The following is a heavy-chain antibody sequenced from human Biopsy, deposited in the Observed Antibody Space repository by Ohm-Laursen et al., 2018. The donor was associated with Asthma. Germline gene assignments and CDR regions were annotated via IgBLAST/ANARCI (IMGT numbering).Heavy chain of an antibody. J-gene: IGHJ6*02. V-gene: IGHV4-39*01. CDR2: ISYGGKT. CDR1: GGSMTPTSHY. Sequence: SDTLSLTCTVSGGSMTPTSHYWDWIRQAPGKGLEWIGYISYGGKTSYNPSLKNRFTISRDTSKNQFSLRLPSVTAANAAVYFCARRITIFGVVQKDHGMDAWGQGTTVIVSS. D-gene: IGHD3-3*01. CDR3: ARRITIFGVVQKDHGMDA.